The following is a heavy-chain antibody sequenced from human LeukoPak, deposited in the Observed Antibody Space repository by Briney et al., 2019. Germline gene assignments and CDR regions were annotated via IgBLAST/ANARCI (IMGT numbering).Heavy chain of an antibody. CDR1: GGSISGYY. J-gene: IGHJ4*02. Sequence: PSEALSLTCSVSGGSISGYYWSWIRQPPGKGLEWIGYIYYSGTTIYNPSLKSRLTISLDTSKNQFSLKLSSVTAADTAVYYCARRALYGGNSLFDYWGQGTLVTVSS. CDR3: ARRALYGGNSLFDY. V-gene: IGHV4-59*12. CDR2: IYYSGTT. D-gene: IGHD4-23*01.